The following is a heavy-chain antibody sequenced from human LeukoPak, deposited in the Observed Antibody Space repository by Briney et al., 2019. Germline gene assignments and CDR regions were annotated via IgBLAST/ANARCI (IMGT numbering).Heavy chain of an antibody. J-gene: IGHJ4*02. Sequence: SETLSLTCTVSGGSISRCYWSWIRQPPGKGLEWIGYIYYSGSTNYTPSLKSRVTISVDTSKSQFSLKLSSVTAADTAVYYCASGSSGGNPYYFDYWGQGTLVTVSS. V-gene: IGHV4-59*01. CDR3: ASGSSGGNPYYFDY. CDR1: GGSISRCY. D-gene: IGHD6-19*01. CDR2: IYYSGST.